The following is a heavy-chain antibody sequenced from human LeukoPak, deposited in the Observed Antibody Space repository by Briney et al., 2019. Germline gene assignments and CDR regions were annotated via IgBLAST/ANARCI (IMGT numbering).Heavy chain of an antibody. CDR3: ARWTTTYLDY. CDR1: GYTFTSYY. CDR2: INPSGGST. Sequence: ASVKVSCKASGYTFTSYYIHWVRQAPGQGLEWMGIINPSGGSTNYAQKFQGKVTMTRDTSTSTVYMELSSLRSEDSAVYYCARWTTTYLDYWGQGTLVTVSS. V-gene: IGHV1-46*01. D-gene: IGHD4-11*01. J-gene: IGHJ4*02.